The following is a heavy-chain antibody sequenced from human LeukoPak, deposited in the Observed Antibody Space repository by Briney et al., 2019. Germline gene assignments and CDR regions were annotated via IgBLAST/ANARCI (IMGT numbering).Heavy chain of an antibody. CDR1: GFTFSSYG. CDR2: IWYDGSNK. D-gene: IGHD3-22*01. J-gene: IGHJ4*02. CDR3: ARDRGYYDSRAYFDY. Sequence: PGGSLRLSCAASGFTFSSYGMHWVRQAPGKGLEWVAVIWYDGSNKYYADSVKGRFTISRDNSKNTLYLQMNSLRAEDTAVYYCARDRGYYDSRAYFDYWGQGTLVTVSS. V-gene: IGHV3-33*01.